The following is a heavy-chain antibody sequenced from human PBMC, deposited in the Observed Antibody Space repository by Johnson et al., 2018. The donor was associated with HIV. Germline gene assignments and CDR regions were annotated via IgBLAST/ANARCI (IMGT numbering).Heavy chain of an antibody. Sequence: VQLVESGGGLVQPGRSLRLSCAASRITFSRYWMTWVRQAPGKGLEWVSAIYSGGSTYYTDPVTGRFTISRDNSKNTLYLQMNSLRVDDTAMYYCAKADTMAGDAFDIWGQGTMVTVSS. CDR1: RITFSRYW. J-gene: IGHJ3*02. D-gene: IGHD2-2*01. CDR3: AKADTMAGDAFDI. CDR2: IYSGGST. V-gene: IGHV3-66*01.